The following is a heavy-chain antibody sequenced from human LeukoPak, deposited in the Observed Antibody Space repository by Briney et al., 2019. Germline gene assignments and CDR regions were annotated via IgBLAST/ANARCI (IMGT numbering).Heavy chain of an antibody. CDR1: GYTFPNYG. J-gene: IGHJ4*02. CDR3: ATIVVVAATTDY. Sequence: ASVKVSCKASGYTFPNYGISWVRQAPGQGLEWMGWISAYNSNTNYAQKFQGRVTMTRDTSISTAYMELSRLRSDDTAVYYCATIVVVAATTDYWGQGTLVTVSS. CDR2: ISAYNSNT. D-gene: IGHD2-15*01. V-gene: IGHV1-18*01.